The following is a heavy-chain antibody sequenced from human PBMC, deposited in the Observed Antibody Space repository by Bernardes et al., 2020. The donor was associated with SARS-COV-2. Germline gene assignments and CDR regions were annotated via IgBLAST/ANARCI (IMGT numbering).Heavy chain of an antibody. Sequence: GGSLRLSCAPSGFTFTSYAMSWVRQAPGKGLEWVSAISGSGGSAYYADSVKGRFTISRDNSNNTLYLQMNSLRAEDTAVYYCARGRLTDTVEPAGNSVEFWGQGTLIIAYS. CDR1: GFTFTSYA. CDR3: ARGRLTDTVEPAGNSVEF. D-gene: IGHD1-1*01. CDR2: ISGSGGSA. J-gene: IGHJ4*02. V-gene: IGHV3-23*01.